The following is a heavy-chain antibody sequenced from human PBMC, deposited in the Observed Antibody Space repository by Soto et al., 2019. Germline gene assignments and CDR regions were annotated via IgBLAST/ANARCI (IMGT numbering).Heavy chain of an antibody. CDR1: GFTFSRNA. Sequence: PGGSLRLSCAASGFTFSRNAMSWVRQAPGKGLEWVSVMSGSGGSTYYADSVTGRFTISRDNSKNTLYLQMNSLRAEDTAVYYCAKGYREYSSSWFDYWGQRTLVSVSS. V-gene: IGHV3-23*01. J-gene: IGHJ4*02. D-gene: IGHD6-13*01. CDR2: MSGSGGST. CDR3: AKGYREYSSSWFDY.